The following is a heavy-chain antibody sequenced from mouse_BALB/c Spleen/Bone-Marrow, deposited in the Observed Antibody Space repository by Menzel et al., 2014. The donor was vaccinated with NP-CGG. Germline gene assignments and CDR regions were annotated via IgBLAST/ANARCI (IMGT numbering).Heavy chain of an antibody. CDR3: ARRELHAMDY. Sequence: VMLVESGPGLVAPSQSLSITCTVSGSSLSRYSVHWIRQPPGKGLEWLGMIWGGGSTDYNSALRSRLSIINDNSKSQVFLKMSSLQTDDTAMYYCARRELHAMDYWGQGTSVTVSS. CDR1: GSSLSRYS. CDR2: IWGGGST. V-gene: IGHV2-6-4*01. J-gene: IGHJ4*01.